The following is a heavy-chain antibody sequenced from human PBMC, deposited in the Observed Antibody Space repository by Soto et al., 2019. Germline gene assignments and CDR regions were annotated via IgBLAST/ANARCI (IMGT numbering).Heavy chain of an antibody. Sequence: PSETLSLTCAVYGGSFSGYYWSWIRQPPGKGLEWIGEINHSGSTNYNPSLKSRVTISVDTSKNQFSLKLSSVTAADTAVHYCARGVAARLYYYYYGMDVWGQGTPVTVSS. D-gene: IGHD6-6*01. CDR3: ARGVAARLYYYYYGMDV. V-gene: IGHV4-34*01. J-gene: IGHJ6*02. CDR1: GGSFSGYY. CDR2: INHSGST.